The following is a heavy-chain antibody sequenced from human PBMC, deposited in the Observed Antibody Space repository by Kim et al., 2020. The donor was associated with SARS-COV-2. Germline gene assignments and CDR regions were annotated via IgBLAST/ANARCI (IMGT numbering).Heavy chain of an antibody. J-gene: IGHJ4*02. V-gene: IGHV3-23*01. CDR1: GFTFSDYA. CDR3: AKDVKRGSGGFDTHEK. CDR2: VSASGSNT. Sequence: GGSLRLPCAAFGFTFSDYAMSWVRQAPGKGLEWVSAVSASGSNTYYADSVKGRFIISRDKSKNTLCLQMNSLRAEDSAMYYCAKDVKRGSGGFDTHEKWGQGTLVTVSS. D-gene: IGHD3-16*01.